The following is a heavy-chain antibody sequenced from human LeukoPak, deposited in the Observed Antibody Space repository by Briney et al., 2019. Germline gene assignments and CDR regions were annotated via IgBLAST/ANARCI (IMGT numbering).Heavy chain of an antibody. CDR3: AKSPELTQLGALDY. D-gene: IGHD6-6*01. V-gene: IGHV3-43*02. CDR1: GFTFHEYA. J-gene: IGHJ4*02. Sequence: PGGPLRLSCAASGFTFHEYAMHGVRQAPGKGLEWVSLISGDGGSTYYADSVKGRFTISRDNSKNSLYLQMNSLRTEDTALYYCAKSPELTQLGALDYWGQGTLVTVSS. CDR2: ISGDGGST.